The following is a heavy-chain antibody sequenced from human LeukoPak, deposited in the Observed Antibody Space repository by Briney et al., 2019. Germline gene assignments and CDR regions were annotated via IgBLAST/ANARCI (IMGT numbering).Heavy chain of an antibody. D-gene: IGHD3-9*01. J-gene: IGHJ4*02. CDR2: INTDGSTT. Sequence: GVSLRLSCAASGFTFSSYWMQWVRQVPGKGVVWVSLINTDGSTTSYADSVKRRFTISTDNAKNTLYLQMNSLRAEDTCVYYCTIDLTGPFDDWGQGTLVTVSS. V-gene: IGHV3-74*01. CDR1: GFTFSSYW. CDR3: TIDLTGPFDD.